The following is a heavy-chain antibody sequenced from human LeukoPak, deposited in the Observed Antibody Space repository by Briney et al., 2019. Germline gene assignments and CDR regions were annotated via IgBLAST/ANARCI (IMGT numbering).Heavy chain of an antibody. Sequence: GGSLRLSCAASGNYWMHWVRQAPGKGLVWVSHINSDGSWTSYADSVKGRFTISKDNAKNTVYLQMNSLRAENTAVYYCVSLYETYWGRGTLVTVSS. J-gene: IGHJ4*02. D-gene: IGHD2/OR15-2a*01. CDR2: INSDGSWT. CDR3: VSLYETY. V-gene: IGHV3-74*01. CDR1: GNYW.